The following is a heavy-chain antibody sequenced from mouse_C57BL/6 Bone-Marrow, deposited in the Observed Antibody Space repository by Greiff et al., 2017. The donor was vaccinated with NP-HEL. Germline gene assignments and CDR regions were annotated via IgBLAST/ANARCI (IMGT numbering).Heavy chain of an antibody. J-gene: IGHJ2*01. V-gene: IGHV1-47*01. CDR2: FHPYNDDT. D-gene: IGHD1-1*01. CDR3: ARGGYGSSGGFDY. Sequence: VKLMESGAELVKPGASVKMSCKASGYTFTTYPIEWMKQNHGKSLEWIGNFHPYNDDTKYNEKFKGKATLTVEKSSSTVYLELSRLTSDDSAVYYCARGGYGSSGGFDYWGQGTTLTVSS. CDR1: GYTFTTYP.